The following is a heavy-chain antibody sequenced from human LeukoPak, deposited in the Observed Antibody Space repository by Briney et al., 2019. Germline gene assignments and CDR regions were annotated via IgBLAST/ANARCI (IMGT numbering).Heavy chain of an antibody. D-gene: IGHD6-13*01. CDR3: ARGGHTYSSSWSWFDP. CDR1: GGSINDYY. V-gene: IGHV4-59*01. Sequence: KPSETLSLTCTVSGGSINDYYWSWIRQPPGKGLEWIGYIYYSGGTNYNPSLKSRITMSVDASKNQFSLKLRSVTAADTAVYYCARGGHTYSSSWSWFDPWGQGTLVTVPS. CDR2: IYYSGGT. J-gene: IGHJ5*02.